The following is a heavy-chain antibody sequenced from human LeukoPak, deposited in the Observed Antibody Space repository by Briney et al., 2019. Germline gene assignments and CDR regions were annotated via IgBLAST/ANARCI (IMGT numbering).Heavy chain of an antibody. D-gene: IGHD6-13*01. CDR2: INTDGSET. V-gene: IGHV3-7*01. CDR3: ARDPAAWDY. Sequence: GESLRLPCAASGFTFSASWMSWVRQAPGKGLEWVANINTDGSETYYVDSVKGRFTISRDNAKKSLYLQMDSLREADTAIYYCARDPAAWDYWGQGTLVTVSP. CDR1: GFTFSASW. J-gene: IGHJ4*02.